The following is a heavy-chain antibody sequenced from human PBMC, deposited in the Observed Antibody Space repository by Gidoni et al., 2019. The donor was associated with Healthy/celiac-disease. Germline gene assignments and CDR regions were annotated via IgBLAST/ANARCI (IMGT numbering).Heavy chain of an antibody. J-gene: IGHJ4*02. Sequence: QLQLQESGPGLVKPSETLSLTCTVSVGSISSSSYHWGWVRQPPGKGLEWIGSIYYSGSTYYNPSLKSRVTISVDTSKNQFSLKLSSVTAADTAVYYCARPAPTYSGYHRDYFDYWGQGTLVTVSS. D-gene: IGHD5-12*01. CDR2: IYYSGST. CDR3: ARPAPTYSGYHRDYFDY. V-gene: IGHV4-39*01. CDR1: VGSISSSSYH.